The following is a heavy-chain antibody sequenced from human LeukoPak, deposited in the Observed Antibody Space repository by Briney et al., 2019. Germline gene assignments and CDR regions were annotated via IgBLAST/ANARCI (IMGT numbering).Heavy chain of an antibody. CDR3: VQSSPTIDY. J-gene: IGHJ4*02. D-gene: IGHD5-12*01. CDR1: GFTFSSYS. CDR2: INSDGSST. V-gene: IGHV3-74*01. Sequence: QSGGSLRLSCAASGFTFSSYSMNWVRQAPGKGLEWVSRINSDGSSTTYADSVKGRFTISRDNAKNTMYLQMNSLRVEDTAVYYCVQSSPTIDYWGQGTLVTVSS.